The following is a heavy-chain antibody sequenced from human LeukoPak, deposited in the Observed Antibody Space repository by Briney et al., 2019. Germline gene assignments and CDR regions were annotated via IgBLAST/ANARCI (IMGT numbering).Heavy chain of an antibody. CDR2: MNPNSGNT. Sequence: EASVKVSCKASGYTFTSYDINWVRQATGQGLEWMGWMNPNSGNTGYAQKFQGRVTMTRNTSISTAYMELSSLRSEDTAVYYCASSRGYSGYDYYFDYWGQGTLVTVSS. V-gene: IGHV1-8*01. CDR1: GYTFTSYD. CDR3: ASSRGYSGYDYYFDY. D-gene: IGHD5-12*01. J-gene: IGHJ4*02.